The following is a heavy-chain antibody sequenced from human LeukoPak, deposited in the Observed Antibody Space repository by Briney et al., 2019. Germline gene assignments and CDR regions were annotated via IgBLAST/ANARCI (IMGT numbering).Heavy chain of an antibody. Sequence: GGSLRLSXAASGFTFDDYGMSWVRQAPGKGLEWVSSISSSSSYIYYADSVKGRFTISRDNAKNSLYLQMNSLRAEDTAVYYCARGRVWSGYYRGPYYFDYWGQGTLVTVSS. J-gene: IGHJ4*02. V-gene: IGHV3-21*01. CDR2: ISSSSSYI. CDR1: GFTFDDYG. D-gene: IGHD3-3*01. CDR3: ARGRVWSGYYRGPYYFDY.